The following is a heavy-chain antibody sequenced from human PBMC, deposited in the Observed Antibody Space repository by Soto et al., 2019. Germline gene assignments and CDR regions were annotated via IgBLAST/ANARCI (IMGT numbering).Heavy chain of an antibody. CDR1: GGSIISGGDY. CDR2: ISYSGNT. V-gene: IGHV4-31*02. J-gene: IGHJ3*02. D-gene: IGHD6-19*01. Sequence: SETLSVTWTVSGGSIISGGDYWSWIRQHPGEALEWIGYISYSGNTYYNPSLESRVTISVDTSKNQLSLKLSSVTAADTAVYYCARDKGGQWPLNDAFDIWGQGTMVTVSS. CDR3: ARDKGGQWPLNDAFDI.